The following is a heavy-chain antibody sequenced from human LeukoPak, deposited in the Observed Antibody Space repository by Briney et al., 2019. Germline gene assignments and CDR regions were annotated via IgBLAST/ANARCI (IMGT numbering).Heavy chain of an antibody. Sequence: GRSLRLSCAASGFTFSSYAMHWVRQAPGKGLEWVAVISYDGSNKYYADSVKGRFTISRDNSKNTLYLQMNSLRAEDTAVYYCARDEADYYYGSGRSFDYWGQGTLVTDSS. CDR2: ISYDGSNK. V-gene: IGHV3-30*04. CDR3: ARDEADYYYGSGRSFDY. J-gene: IGHJ4*02. CDR1: GFTFSSYA. D-gene: IGHD3-10*01.